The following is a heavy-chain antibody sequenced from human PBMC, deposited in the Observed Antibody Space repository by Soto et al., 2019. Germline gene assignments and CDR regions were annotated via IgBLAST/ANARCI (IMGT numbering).Heavy chain of an antibody. CDR2: LSSDGTKK. J-gene: IGHJ4*02. D-gene: IGHD1-26*01. Sequence: QVQLVESGGGVVQPGTSLRLSCAASGFAFSNFGLHWVRQAPGKGLEWLAVLSSDGTKKYYADSVKGRFTISRDNSQKTLFLQMNSLRAEDAAVYYCAKVGDVYNFFFEYWGQGTLVTVSS. CDR1: GFAFSNFG. CDR3: AKVGDVYNFFFEY. V-gene: IGHV3-30*18.